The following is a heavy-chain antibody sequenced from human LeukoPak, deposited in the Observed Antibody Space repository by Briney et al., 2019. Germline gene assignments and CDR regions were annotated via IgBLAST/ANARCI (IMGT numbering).Heavy chain of an antibody. J-gene: IGHJ4*02. Sequence: TGGSLRLSCAASGFTLDDYGMSWVRQVPGKGLEWVSGINWNGGSIGYVDSVKGRFTISRDNAKNSLYLQMNSLRAEDTAFYYCARANDYSYYHYFDYWGQGILVTVSS. CDR3: ARANDYSYYHYFDY. CDR1: GFTLDDYG. D-gene: IGHD4-11*01. V-gene: IGHV3-20*04. CDR2: INWNGGSI.